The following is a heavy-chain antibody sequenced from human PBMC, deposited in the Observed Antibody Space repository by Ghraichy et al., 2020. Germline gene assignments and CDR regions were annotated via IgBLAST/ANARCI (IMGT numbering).Heavy chain of an antibody. V-gene: IGHV3-15*01. CDR1: GFTFKNAW. CDR2: ITYKFAGEAA. D-gene: IGHD1-26*01. CDR3: TCAFFQGYYTYYSKSV. Sequence: GGSLRLSCVASGFTFKNAWMRWVRQAPGKGLEWVARITYKFAGEAADYAAPVKGRFTISRDDSANTATLQMNSLKDEDSSVYFCTCAFFQGYYTYYSKSVWGQGITVTVSS. J-gene: IGHJ6*02.